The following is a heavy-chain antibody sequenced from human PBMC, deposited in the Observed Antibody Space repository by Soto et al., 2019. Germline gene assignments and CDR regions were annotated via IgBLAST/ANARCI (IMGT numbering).Heavy chain of an antibody. J-gene: IGHJ4*02. V-gene: IGHV3-23*01. CDR3: AISRGSYPDY. CDR2: ISTNGDTA. CDR1: GFTFSNYG. D-gene: IGHD3-3*02. Sequence: PGGSLRLSCAASGFTFSNYGMNWVRQAPGKGLEWVSGISTNGDTANYADSVKGRFTISRDNSKNTLYLQMNSLRAEDTAVYYCAISRGSYPDYWGQGTLVTVSS.